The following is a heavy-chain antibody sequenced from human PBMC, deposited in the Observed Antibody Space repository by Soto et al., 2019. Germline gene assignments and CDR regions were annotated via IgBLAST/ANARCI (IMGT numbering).Heavy chain of an antibody. CDR1: GFTFNNYA. Sequence: EVQLLESGGGLVQPGGSLRLSCAASGFTFNNYAMTWVRQDPGKGLEWVSAISGGGVTTSYADSVKGRFTVTRDGSKNTLYLQMSSLRAEDTALYYCAKGRGGSGSLTPRVDFWGQGTLVTVSS. CDR3: AKGRGGSGSLTPRVDF. V-gene: IGHV3-23*01. CDR2: ISGGGVTT. J-gene: IGHJ4*02. D-gene: IGHD3-10*01.